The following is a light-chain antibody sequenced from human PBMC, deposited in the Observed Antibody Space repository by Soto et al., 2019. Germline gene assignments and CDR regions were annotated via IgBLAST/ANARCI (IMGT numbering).Light chain of an antibody. V-gene: IGKV3D-15*01. CDR2: GAS. CDR3: QKQGRSWIT. Sequence: EVVMTQSPATLSASPGERATLSCWASETVATNLAWYQQKHGQDPRVFIYGASTRANGIPDRFSGSGYGTDFTLTISRLETEDFAVYYCQKQGRSWITFGQGT. J-gene: IGKJ5*01. CDR1: ETVATN.